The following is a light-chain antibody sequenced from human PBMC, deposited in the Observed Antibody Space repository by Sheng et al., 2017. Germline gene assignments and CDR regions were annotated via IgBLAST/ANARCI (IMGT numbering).Light chain of an antibody. CDR3: QQYDNLPWT. V-gene: IGKV1-5*03. CDR2: KAS. CDR1: QSISDW. J-gene: IGKJ1*01. Sequence: DIQMTQSPSTLSASVGDRVTITCRASQSISDWLAWYQQNPGKAPKLLIYKASNLQGWGPIKVQWKWIVGQILLSPSAACSLKILQYYYCQQYDNLPWTFGQGTKGGNQ.